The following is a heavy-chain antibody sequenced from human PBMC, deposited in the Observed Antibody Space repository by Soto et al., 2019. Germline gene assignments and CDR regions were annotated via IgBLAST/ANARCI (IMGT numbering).Heavy chain of an antibody. CDR1: GGTFSSYA. CDR3: ASGRYDASGYFDY. Sequence: SVKVSCKASGGTFSSYAISWVRQAPGQALEWMGWITPFNGNTKYAQKFQDRVTFTGDTSLNTAYMELSSLRSDDTAMFYCASGRYDASGYFDYWGQGTLVTVSS. J-gene: IGHJ4*02. CDR2: ITPFNGNT. D-gene: IGHD3-22*01. V-gene: IGHV1-45*02.